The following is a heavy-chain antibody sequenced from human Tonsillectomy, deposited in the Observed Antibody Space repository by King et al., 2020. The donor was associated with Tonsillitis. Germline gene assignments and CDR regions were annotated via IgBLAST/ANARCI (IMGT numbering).Heavy chain of an antibody. J-gene: IGHJ4*02. V-gene: IGHV3-9*01. CDR1: GFTFDDYA. CDR2: ISWNSGSI. Sequence: VQLVESGGGLVQPGRSLRLSCAASGFTFDDYAMHWVRQAPGKGLEWVSGISWNSGSIGYADSVKGRFTISRDNAKNSLYLQMNSLRAEDTALYYCVKDTLPNWNLRYCFDYWGQGTLVTVSS. D-gene: IGHD1-7*01. CDR3: VKDTLPNWNLRYCFDY.